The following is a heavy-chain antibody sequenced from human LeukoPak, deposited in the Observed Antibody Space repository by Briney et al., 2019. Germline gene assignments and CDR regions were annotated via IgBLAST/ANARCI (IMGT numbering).Heavy chain of an antibody. Sequence: ASVKVSCKASGYTFTGYYMHWVRQAPGQGLEWMGWINPNSGGTNYAQKFQGRVTMNRDASISTAYMELSRLRSDDTAVYYCARRYGDYANWFDPWGQGTLVTVSS. CDR2: INPNSGGT. D-gene: IGHD4-17*01. CDR1: GYTFTGYY. CDR3: ARRYGDYANWFDP. J-gene: IGHJ5*02. V-gene: IGHV1-2*02.